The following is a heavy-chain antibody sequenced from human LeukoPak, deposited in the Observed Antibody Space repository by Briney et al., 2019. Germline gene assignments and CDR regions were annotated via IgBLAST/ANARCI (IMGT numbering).Heavy chain of an antibody. CDR1: GGSISSGGYS. V-gene: IGHV4-30-2*01. CDR2: IYHSGST. Sequence: SQTLSLTCAVSGGSISSGGYSWSWIRQPPGKGLEWIGYIYHSGSTYYNPSLKGRVTISVDRSKNQFSLKLSSVIAADTAVYYCARAQRFVDYWGQGTLVTVSS. CDR3: ARAQRFVDY. J-gene: IGHJ4*02. D-gene: IGHD3-3*01.